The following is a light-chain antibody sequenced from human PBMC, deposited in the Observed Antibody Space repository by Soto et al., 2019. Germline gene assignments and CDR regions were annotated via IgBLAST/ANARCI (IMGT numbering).Light chain of an antibody. V-gene: IGLV1-51*01. CDR1: SNIGNNY. CDR3: GSWDDSLTVGA. CDR2: ENN. J-gene: IGLJ2*01. Sequence: QSVLTQPPSVSAAPGQKVTLSCSGTSNIGNNYISWYQQLPGTAPKLLIYENNKRPSGIPDRFSGSKSGTSATLGITGLRTGDEAVYYCGSWDDSLTVGAFGGGTKLTVL.